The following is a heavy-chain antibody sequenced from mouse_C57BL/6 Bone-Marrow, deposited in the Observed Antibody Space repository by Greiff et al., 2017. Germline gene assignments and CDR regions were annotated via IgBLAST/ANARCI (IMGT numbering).Heavy chain of an antibody. CDR2: IDPSESYT. J-gene: IGHJ1*03. Sequence: VQLQQPGAELVKPGASVKLSCKASGYTFTSYWMQWVKQRPGQGLEWIGEIDPSESYTNYNQKFKGKATLTVDTSSSTAYMQLSSLTSEDSAVYYCARGYYDYDEYWYFDVWGTGTTVTVSS. D-gene: IGHD2-4*01. CDR3: ARGYYDYDEYWYFDV. CDR1: GYTFTSYW. V-gene: IGHV1-50*01.